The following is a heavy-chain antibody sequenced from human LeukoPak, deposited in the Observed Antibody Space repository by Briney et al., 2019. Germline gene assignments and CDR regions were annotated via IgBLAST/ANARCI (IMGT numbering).Heavy chain of an antibody. D-gene: IGHD3-3*01. CDR3: ARDQGDFWSGYYGPGHWFDP. V-gene: IGHV3-30*02. Sequence: GGSLRLSCAASGFTFSSYGMHWVRQAPGKGLEWVAFIRYDGSNKYYADSVKGRFTISRDNSKNTLYLQMNSLRAEDTAVYYCARDQGDFWSGYYGPGHWFDPWGQGTLVTVSS. J-gene: IGHJ5*02. CDR1: GFTFSSYG. CDR2: IRYDGSNK.